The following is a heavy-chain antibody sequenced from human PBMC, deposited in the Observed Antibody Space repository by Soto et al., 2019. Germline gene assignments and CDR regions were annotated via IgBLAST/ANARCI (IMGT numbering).Heavy chain of an antibody. V-gene: IGHV1-24*01. Sequence: ASVKVSCKVSGYTLTELSMHWVRQAPGKGLDWMGGFDPEDGETIYAQKFQGRVTMTEDTSTDTAYMELSSLRSEDTAVYYCATFRYDFWSGYFPSGGMDVWGQGTTVTVSS. CDR3: ATFRYDFWSGYFPSGGMDV. CDR2: FDPEDGET. J-gene: IGHJ6*02. CDR1: GYTLTELS. D-gene: IGHD3-3*01.